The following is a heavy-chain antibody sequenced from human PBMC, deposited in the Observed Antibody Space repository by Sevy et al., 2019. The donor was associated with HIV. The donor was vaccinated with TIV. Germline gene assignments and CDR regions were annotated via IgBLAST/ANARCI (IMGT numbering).Heavy chain of an antibody. D-gene: IGHD5-18*01. CDR1: GFIFGNYP. CDR2: ISFDGGYK. V-gene: IGHV3-30*04. J-gene: IGHJ4*02. CDR3: VGEGLGGFSYSLDC. Sequence: GGSLRLSCVASGFIFGNYPIHWVRQAPGEGLEWVAVISFDGGYKYFGDSVKGRFTISRDNAKNSLYLQMNSLRVDETVLYYCVGEGLGGFSYSLDCWGQGTLVTVSS.